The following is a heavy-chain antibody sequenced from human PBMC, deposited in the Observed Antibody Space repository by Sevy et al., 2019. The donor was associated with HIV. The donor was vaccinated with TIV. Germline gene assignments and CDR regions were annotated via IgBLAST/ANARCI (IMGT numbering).Heavy chain of an antibody. CDR1: GFPFSTYA. V-gene: IGHV3-30-3*01. CDR2: ISYDGSNK. D-gene: IGHD4-4*01. J-gene: IGHJ5*02. CDR3: ARDLRSNYNNYFDP. Sequence: GGSLKLSCAASGFPFSTYALHWVRQAPGKGLEWVAVISYDGSNKYYADSVKGRFTISRDSSKNTLYLQMNSLTTEDTAVYYCARDLRSNYNNYFDPWGQGTLVTVPS.